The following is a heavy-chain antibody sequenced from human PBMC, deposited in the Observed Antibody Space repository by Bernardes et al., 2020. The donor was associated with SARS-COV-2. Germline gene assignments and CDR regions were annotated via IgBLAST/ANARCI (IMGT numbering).Heavy chain of an antibody. CDR2: INHSGST. V-gene: IGHV4-34*01. D-gene: IGHD2-21*01. CDR1: GGSFSGYF. Sequence: SETLSLTCAVYGGSFSGYFWSWIRQPPGKGLEWIGEINHSGSTNYSPSLKSRVTISIDTSNNQFSLRLSSVTAADTAVYYCARGRRGGDGYKKNNDYWGQGTLVTVSS. J-gene: IGHJ4*02. CDR3: ARGRRGGDGYKKNNDY.